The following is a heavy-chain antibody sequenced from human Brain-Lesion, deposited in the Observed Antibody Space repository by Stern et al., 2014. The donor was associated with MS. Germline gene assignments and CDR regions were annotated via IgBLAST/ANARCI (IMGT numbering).Heavy chain of an antibody. Sequence: QVQLQQSGPELVKPSQTLSLTCTVSGGSISSGGYYWCWLRPHPGKGLEWIGYIHYSGTTYYNAALKSRVTISRNTSKNQFSLNLNSVTAADTAVYYCARVGVYVQTGWFDPWGQGALVTVSS. CDR1: GGSISSGGYY. CDR2: IHYSGTT. J-gene: IGHJ5*02. D-gene: IGHD2-8*01. V-gene: IGHV4-31*03. CDR3: ARVGVYVQTGWFDP.